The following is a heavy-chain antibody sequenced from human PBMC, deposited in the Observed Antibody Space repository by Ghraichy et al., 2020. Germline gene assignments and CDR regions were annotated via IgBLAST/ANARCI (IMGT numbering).Heavy chain of an antibody. Sequence: GGSLRLSCVASGFSFSNHWMNWVRQAPGKGLEWVAMIRGDGSEIHYVDSVKGRFTISRDNAKNSLYLQMNSLRGEDRALYYCVRGSGYIFDFWGQGALVTVSS. CDR3: VRGSGYIFDF. V-gene: IGHV3-7*01. D-gene: IGHD5-12*01. J-gene: IGHJ4*02. CDR2: IRGDGSEI. CDR1: GFSFSNHW.